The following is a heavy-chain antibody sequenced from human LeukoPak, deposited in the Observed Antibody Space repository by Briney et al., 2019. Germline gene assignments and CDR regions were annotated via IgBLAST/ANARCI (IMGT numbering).Heavy chain of an antibody. J-gene: IGHJ3*02. Sequence: SVKVSCKASGGTFSSYAISWVRQAPGQGLEWMGRIIPIFGTANYAQKFQGRVTITTDESASTAYMELSSLRSEDTAVNYCARDRRDYYDSSGYLRDAFDIWGQGTMVTVSS. CDR3: ARDRRDYYDSSGYLRDAFDI. CDR2: IIPIFGTA. CDR1: GGTFSSYA. D-gene: IGHD3-22*01. V-gene: IGHV1-69*05.